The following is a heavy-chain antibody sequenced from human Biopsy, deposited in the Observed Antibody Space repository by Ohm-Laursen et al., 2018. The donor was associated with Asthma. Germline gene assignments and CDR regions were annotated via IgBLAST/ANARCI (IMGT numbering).Heavy chain of an antibody. CDR1: GFSFGSFG. Sequence: SLRLSCAASGFSFGSFGMHWVRQVPGKGPEWVALISFGGRYEYYADSVKGRFTISRDNPMKRLYLQMSSLTAEDTAVYYCAREGVAGTHIEDWGQGTLVTVSS. J-gene: IGHJ4*02. V-gene: IGHV3-30*03. CDR2: ISFGGRYE. CDR3: AREGVAGTHIED. D-gene: IGHD6-19*01.